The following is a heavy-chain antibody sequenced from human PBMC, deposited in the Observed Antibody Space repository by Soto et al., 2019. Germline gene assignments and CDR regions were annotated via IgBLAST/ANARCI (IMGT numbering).Heavy chain of an antibody. CDR3: ARDDSGFSGSHYIDYFNY. CDR2: INPSGGYT. Sequence: GASVKVSCKASGYTFTSYYMNWVRQAPGQGLEWLGIINPSGGYTTYAQRFLGRVTMTRDTSTSTVYMELSSLRSEDTAVYYCARDDSGFSGSHYIDYFNYWGQGARVTVSS. J-gene: IGHJ4*02. V-gene: IGHV1-46*01. D-gene: IGHD1-26*01. CDR1: GYTFTSYY.